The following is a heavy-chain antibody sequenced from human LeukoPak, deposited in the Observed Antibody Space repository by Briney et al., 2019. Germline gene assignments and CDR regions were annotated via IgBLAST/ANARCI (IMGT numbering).Heavy chain of an antibody. Sequence: GGSLRLSCAASGFNFGPYYMAWIRQAPGTGLAWVSSISAGSTYTHYADSVEGRFTISRDDAQSSVFLLINNLRAVDTGFYYCAREFYGQFDSWGQGTLVTVSS. D-gene: IGHD4-17*01. CDR3: AREFYGQFDS. CDR1: GFNFGPYY. J-gene: IGHJ4*02. CDR2: ISAGSTYT. V-gene: IGHV3-11*06.